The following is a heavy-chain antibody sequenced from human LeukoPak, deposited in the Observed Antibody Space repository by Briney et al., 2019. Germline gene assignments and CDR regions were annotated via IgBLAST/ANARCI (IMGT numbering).Heavy chain of an antibody. D-gene: IGHD1-26*01. CDR3: AKWEGYYFDY. CDR1: GFTISSYG. V-gene: IGHV3-30*18. J-gene: IGHJ4*02. CDR2: ISYDGSNK. Sequence: GGSLRLSCAASGFTISSYGMHWVRQAPGKGLEWVAVISYDGSNKYYADSVKGRFTISRDNSKNTLYLQMNSLRAEDTAVYYCAKWEGYYFDYWGQGTLVTVSS.